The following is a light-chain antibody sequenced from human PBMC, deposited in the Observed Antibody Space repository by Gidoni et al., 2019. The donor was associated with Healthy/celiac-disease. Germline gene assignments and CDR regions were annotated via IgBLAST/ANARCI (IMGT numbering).Light chain of an antibody. J-gene: IGLJ1*01. CDR3: SSYTSSSTQV. CDR2: DVS. CDR1: SSDVGGYNY. V-gene: IGLV2-14*03. Sequence: QSALTQPASVSGSPGPSITISCPGTSSDVGGYNYVSWYQQHPGKAPKLMIYDVSNRPSGVSNRFSGSKSGNTASLTISGLQAEDEADYYCSSYTSSSTQVFGTGTKVTVL.